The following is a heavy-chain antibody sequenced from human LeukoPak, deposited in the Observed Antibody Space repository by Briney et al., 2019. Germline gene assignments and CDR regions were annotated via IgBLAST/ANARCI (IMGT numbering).Heavy chain of an antibody. CDR1: GFTFATYG. CDR2: ITGGADGT. D-gene: IGHD3-3*01. J-gene: IGHJ4*02. V-gene: IGHV3-23*01. CDR3: AKYGIQLLEWLNNFDY. Sequence: PGGSLRLSCAASGFTFATYGMSWVRQAPGKGLEWVSSITGGADGTFYADSVKGRFTISRDHSKNTLFLQMNSLRAEDTAVYYCAKYGIQLLEWLNNFDYWGQGTLVTVSS.